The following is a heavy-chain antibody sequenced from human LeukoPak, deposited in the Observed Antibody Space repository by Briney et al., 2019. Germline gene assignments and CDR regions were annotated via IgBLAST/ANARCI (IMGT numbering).Heavy chain of an antibody. J-gene: IGHJ4*02. V-gene: IGHV3-23*01. CDR3: ARPGGHWSSSPFDY. Sequence: PAGGSLRPSCAASGFTFSSYAMSWVRQAPGKGLEWVSGISGSGGNTYYADSVKGRFTLSRDNSKNTLYLHMNSLRAEDTAVYYCARPGGHWSSSPFDYWGQGTLVTVSS. CDR1: GFTFSSYA. D-gene: IGHD2-21*01. CDR2: ISGSGGNT.